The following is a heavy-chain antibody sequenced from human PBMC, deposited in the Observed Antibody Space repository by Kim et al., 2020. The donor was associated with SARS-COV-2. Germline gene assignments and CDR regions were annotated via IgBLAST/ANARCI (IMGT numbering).Heavy chain of an antibody. J-gene: IGHJ4*02. V-gene: IGHV3-7*04. CDR2: GSLK. Sequence: GSLKDYVDSVKGRFTISRDNAKNSLSLLMNNLRPEDTAVYFCARGWLADSWGQGTLVTVSS. CDR3: ARGWLADS. D-gene: IGHD6-19*01.